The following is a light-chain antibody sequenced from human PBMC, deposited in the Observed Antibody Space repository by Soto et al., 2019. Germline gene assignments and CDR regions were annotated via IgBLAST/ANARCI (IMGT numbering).Light chain of an antibody. CDR2: DAS. Sequence: EIVLTQSPATLSLSPGERATLSCRASQSVNSYLAWYQQKPGQAPRLLIYDASNRATGVPARFSGSGSGTDFTLTISSLEPEDFAVYSWQQRSNWPQCTFGQGTKLEIK. J-gene: IGKJ2*02. CDR3: QQRSNWPQCT. V-gene: IGKV3-11*01. CDR1: QSVNSY.